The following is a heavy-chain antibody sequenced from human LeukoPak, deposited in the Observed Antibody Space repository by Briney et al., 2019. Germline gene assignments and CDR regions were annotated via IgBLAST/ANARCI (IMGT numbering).Heavy chain of an antibody. D-gene: IGHD3-22*01. J-gene: IGHJ4*02. Sequence: GALRLSCAASGFTFSSYGMHWVRQAPGKGLEWVAFIRYDGSNKYYADSVKGRFTISRDNSKNTLYLQMNSLRAEDTAVYYCAKDRDSSGYLTLDYWGQGTLVTVSS. CDR3: AKDRDSSGYLTLDY. V-gene: IGHV3-30*02. CDR2: IRYDGSNK. CDR1: GFTFSSYG.